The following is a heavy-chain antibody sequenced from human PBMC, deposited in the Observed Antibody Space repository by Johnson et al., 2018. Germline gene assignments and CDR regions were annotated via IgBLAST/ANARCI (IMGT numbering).Heavy chain of an antibody. V-gene: IGHV3-21*01. CDR3: ARDGVGRDFWSGANYYYMDV. Sequence: EVQLLESGGGVVKPGGSLRLSCAASGFTFSSYSMNWVRQAPGQGLEWVSSISSSSSYIDYADSGKGRFIISRDNAKNSLYLQMNSLRAEDTAVYYCARDGVGRDFWSGANYYYMDVWGKGTTVTVSS. CDR1: GFTFSSYS. CDR2: ISSSSSYI. D-gene: IGHD3-3*01. J-gene: IGHJ6*03.